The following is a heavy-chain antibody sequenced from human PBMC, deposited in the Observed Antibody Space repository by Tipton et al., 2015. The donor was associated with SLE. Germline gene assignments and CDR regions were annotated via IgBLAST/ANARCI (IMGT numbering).Heavy chain of an antibody. J-gene: IGHJ3*02. V-gene: IGHV5-51*03. CDR3: ATTYKYTNTWYGAFDI. CDR2: IYPGDSDT. D-gene: IGHD6-13*01. Sequence: QLVQSGAEVKKAGDSLKISCRGSGYSFTNYWIGWVRQMPGRGLEWMGIIYPGDSDTRYSPAFEGQVTISADKSVNTAYLQWSSLKASDTAVYYCATTYKYTNTWYGAFDIWGQGTTVIVSS. CDR1: GYSFTNYW.